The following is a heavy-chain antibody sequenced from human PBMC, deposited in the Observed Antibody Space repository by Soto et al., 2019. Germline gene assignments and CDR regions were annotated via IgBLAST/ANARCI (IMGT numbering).Heavy chain of an antibody. Sequence: ASVKVSCKASGYTFTSYDINWVRQATGQGLEWMGWMNPNSGNTGYAQKFQGRVTMTRNTSISTAYMELNSLRAEDTAVYYCAKGRDIGVVIIPLDYWGQGTLVTVSS. D-gene: IGHD3-3*01. J-gene: IGHJ4*02. V-gene: IGHV1-8*01. CDR3: AKGRDIGVVIIPLDY. CDR2: MNPNSGNT. CDR1: GYTFTSYD.